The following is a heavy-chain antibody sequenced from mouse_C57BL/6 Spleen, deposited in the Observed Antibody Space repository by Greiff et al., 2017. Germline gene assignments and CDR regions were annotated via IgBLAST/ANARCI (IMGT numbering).Heavy chain of an antibody. CDR3: ASWNYGSSLYYFDY. V-gene: IGHV1-82*01. CDR1: GYAFSSSW. Sequence: QVQLKQSGPELVKPGASVKISCKASGYAFSSSWMNWVKQRPGKGLEWIGRIYPGDGDTNYNGKFKGKATLTADKSSSTAYMQLSSLTSEDSAVYCGASWNYGSSLYYFDYWGQGTTLTVSS. J-gene: IGHJ2*01. CDR2: IYPGDGDT. D-gene: IGHD1-1*01.